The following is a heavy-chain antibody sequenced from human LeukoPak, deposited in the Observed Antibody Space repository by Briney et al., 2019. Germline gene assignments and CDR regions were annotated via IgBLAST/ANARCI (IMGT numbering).Heavy chain of an antibody. CDR2: VWYDGSKK. V-gene: IGHV3-33*01. Sequence: ERSLRLSCVASGVTFSSYGMHWVRQAPGKGLEWVAVVWYDGSKKYYADSVKGRFIISRDNSKKALYLQMNSLRVEDSAVYYCAIGYYGSGSDYIGAHWGQGTLVTVSS. CDR1: GVTFSSYG. J-gene: IGHJ4*02. CDR3: AIGYYGSGSDYIGAH. D-gene: IGHD3-10*01.